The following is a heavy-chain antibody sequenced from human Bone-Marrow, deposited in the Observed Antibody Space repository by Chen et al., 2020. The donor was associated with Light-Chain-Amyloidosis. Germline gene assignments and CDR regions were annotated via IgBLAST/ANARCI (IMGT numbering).Heavy chain of an antibody. Sequence: EVQLVESGGGLLQRGGSLRLSCAASGFAFSSYAMSWVRQAPGKGREWVSTISGSGGSRYYGDSGKGRLTISRDNSKNALFLQMNSRRAEDTAVYYCAKDISYDDILPGYPADAFDIWGQGTMVTVSS. V-gene: IGHV3-23*04. CDR2: ISGSGGSR. J-gene: IGHJ3*02. CDR3: AKDISYDDILPGYPADAFDI. CDR1: GFAFSSYA. D-gene: IGHD3-9*01.